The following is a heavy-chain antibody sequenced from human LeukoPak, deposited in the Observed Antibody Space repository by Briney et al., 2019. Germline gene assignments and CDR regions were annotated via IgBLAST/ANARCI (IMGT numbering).Heavy chain of an antibody. CDR1: GLTVSSNY. Sequence: GGSLRLSCVPSGLTVSSNYMSWVRQAPGKGLEWVSLISGDGGSTYYADSVKGRFTTSRDNSKNSLYLQMNSLRTEDTALYYCAKDMWRFGELDYDYWGQGTLVTVSS. D-gene: IGHD3-10*01. CDR2: ISGDGGST. V-gene: IGHV3-43*02. J-gene: IGHJ4*02. CDR3: AKDMWRFGELDYDY.